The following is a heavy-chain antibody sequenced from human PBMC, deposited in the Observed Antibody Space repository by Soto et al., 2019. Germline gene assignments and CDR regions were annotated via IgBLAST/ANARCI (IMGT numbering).Heavy chain of an antibody. CDR2: IWYDGSNK. V-gene: IGHV3-30*19. CDR1: GFTFSSYG. CDR3: ASPFDFWSGYYTPRVDY. J-gene: IGHJ4*02. Sequence: GGSLRLSCAASGFTFSSYGMHWVRQAPGKGLEWVAVIWYDGSNKYYADSVKGRFTISRDNSKNTLYLQMNSLRAEDTAVYYCASPFDFWSGYYTPRVDYWGQGTLVTVSS. D-gene: IGHD3-3*01.